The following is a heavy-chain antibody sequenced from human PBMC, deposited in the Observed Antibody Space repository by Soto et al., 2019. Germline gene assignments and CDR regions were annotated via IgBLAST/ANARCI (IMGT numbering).Heavy chain of an antibody. CDR1: GYTFTGYY. CDR3: ARDRVVKGYSSSWYYYYYGMDV. J-gene: IGHJ6*02. CDR2: INPNSGGT. V-gene: IGHV1-2*02. D-gene: IGHD6-13*01. Sequence: ASVKVSCKASGYTFTGYYMHWVRQAPGQGLEWMGWINPNSGGTNYAQKFQGRVTMTRDTSISTAYMELSRLRSDDTAVYYCARDRVVKGYSSSWYYYYYGMDVWGQGTTVTVSS.